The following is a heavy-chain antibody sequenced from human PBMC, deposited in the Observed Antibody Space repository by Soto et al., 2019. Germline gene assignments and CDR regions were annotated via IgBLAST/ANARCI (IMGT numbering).Heavy chain of an antibody. D-gene: IGHD2-8*02. CDR2: INHSGST. CDR1: GGSFSGWC. V-gene: IGHV4-34*01. Sequence: SETLSLTCAVYGGSFSGWCWTWIRQPPGTGLEWIGEINHSGSTNYNPSLKSRVTISVDTSKNQFSLKLTSVTAADTAVYYCARDKITGFFDYWGQGTLVTVS. CDR3: ARDKITGFFDY. J-gene: IGHJ4*02.